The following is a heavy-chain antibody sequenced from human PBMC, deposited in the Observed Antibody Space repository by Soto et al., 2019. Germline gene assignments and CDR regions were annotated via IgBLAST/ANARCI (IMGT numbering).Heavy chain of an antibody. J-gene: IGHJ6*03. CDR2: IYYSGST. CDR1: GGSISPFY. CDR3: ARVPHSSDYYYYMDV. D-gene: IGHD6-25*01. Sequence: SETLSLTCSVSGGSISPFYWNWIRQPPGKGLEWIGFIYYSGSTNYNPSLKSRVTISVDTSKNQFSLKLSSVTAADTAVYYCARVPHSSDYYYYMDVWGKGTTVTVSS. V-gene: IGHV4-59*12.